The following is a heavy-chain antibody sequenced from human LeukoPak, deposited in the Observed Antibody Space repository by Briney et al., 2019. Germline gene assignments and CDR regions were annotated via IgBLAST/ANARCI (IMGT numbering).Heavy chain of an antibody. D-gene: IGHD4-11*01. V-gene: IGHV3-23*01. J-gene: IGHJ4*02. CDR3: ARSVPDYTRFDY. CDR1: GFTFSAFG. CDR2: ITNSGGST. Sequence: GGSLRLSCAASGFTFSAFGMNWVRQAPGKGLEWVSTITNSGGSTYYVDSVKGRFTISRDNPKNTLYLQMSSLRAEDTALYYCARSVPDYTRFDYWGQGALVTVSS.